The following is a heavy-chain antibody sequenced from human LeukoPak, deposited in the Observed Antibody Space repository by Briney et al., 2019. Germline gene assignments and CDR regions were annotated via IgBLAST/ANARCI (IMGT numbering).Heavy chain of an antibody. CDR1: GFTFSSYA. D-gene: IGHD1-26*01. CDR3: AKRSVGATIDYYYYMDV. V-gene: IGHV3-23*01. J-gene: IGHJ6*03. Sequence: GGSLRLSCAASGFTFSSYAMSWVRQAPGKGLEWVSAISGSGGSTYYADSVKGRFTISRDNSNNTLYLQMNSLRAEDTAVYYCAKRSVGATIDYYYYMDVWGKGTTVTVSS. CDR2: ISGSGGST.